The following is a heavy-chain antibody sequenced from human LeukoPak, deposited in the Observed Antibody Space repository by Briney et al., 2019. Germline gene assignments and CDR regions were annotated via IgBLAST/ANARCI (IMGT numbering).Heavy chain of an antibody. D-gene: IGHD2-2*01. Sequence: GGSLRLSCAASGFAFSSYPLHWVRQTPGKGLEWVAIISYDADNKYYTDSVRGRFTISRDNSKNTLYLQMDSLTSEDTAVYYCARDEFCSSTSCYADYYYYGMDVWGQGTTVTVSS. CDR1: GFAFSSYP. CDR2: ISYDADNK. CDR3: ARDEFCSSTSCYADYYYYGMDV. J-gene: IGHJ6*02. V-gene: IGHV3-30*04.